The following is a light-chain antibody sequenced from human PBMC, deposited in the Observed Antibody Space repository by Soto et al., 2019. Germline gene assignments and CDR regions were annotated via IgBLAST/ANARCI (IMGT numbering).Light chain of an antibody. V-gene: IGKV3-15*01. CDR1: QSVRRN. Sequence: EIVMTQAPATLSVSPGERATLSCRASQSVRRNLSWYQQQPGQAPRLLIYVASTRTTGIPARFCGSGSGTEFTLSISSLQSEDFAFYYCHQYNNWLYTFGQGTKLEIK. CDR2: VAS. CDR3: HQYNNWLYT. J-gene: IGKJ2*01.